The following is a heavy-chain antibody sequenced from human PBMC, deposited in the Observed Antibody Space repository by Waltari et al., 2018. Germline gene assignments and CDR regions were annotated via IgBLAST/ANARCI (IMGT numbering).Heavy chain of an antibody. Sequence: EVQLVESGGGWVQPGGSLRLSCVVSGITFSIYEMNWVRQAPGKGLEWVAYTSVSGTNIYYADSVKGRFTISRDDVKNSLFLQMNSLRAEDAGVYYCATTPRNWNYYYYGMDVWGQGTTVTVSS. D-gene: IGHD1-1*01. CDR1: GITFSIYE. CDR3: ATTPRNWNYYYYGMDV. CDR2: TSVSGTNI. V-gene: IGHV3-48*03. J-gene: IGHJ6*02.